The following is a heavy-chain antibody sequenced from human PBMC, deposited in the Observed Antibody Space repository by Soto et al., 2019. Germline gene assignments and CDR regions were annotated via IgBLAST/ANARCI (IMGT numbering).Heavy chain of an antibody. CDR2: ISSDGSYN. CDR3: AKGGKGLLPLDY. J-gene: IGHJ4*02. Sequence: QVQLVESGGGVVQPGRSLRLSCAASGFIFSRYAMHWVRQAPGKGLEWVALISSDGSYNYYADSLKARFTISRDNSENTLCLRMDNLRAEDTAVFYRAKGGKGLLPLDYWGQGTLVTVSS. CDR1: GFIFSRYA. D-gene: IGHD2-21*02. V-gene: IGHV3-33*06.